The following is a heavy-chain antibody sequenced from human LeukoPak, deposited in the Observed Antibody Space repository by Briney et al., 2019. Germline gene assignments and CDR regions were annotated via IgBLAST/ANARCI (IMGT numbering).Heavy chain of an antibody. J-gene: IGHJ4*02. Sequence: PGGSLRLSCAASGFTFSSYAMSWVRQAPGKGLEWVSAISGSGGSTYYADSVKGRFTISRDNSENTLYLQMNSLRAEDTAVYYCAKSPSGSYYSLYFDYWGQGTLVTVSS. CDR3: AKSPSGSYYSLYFDY. D-gene: IGHD1-26*01. CDR2: ISGSGGST. V-gene: IGHV3-23*01. CDR1: GFTFSSYA.